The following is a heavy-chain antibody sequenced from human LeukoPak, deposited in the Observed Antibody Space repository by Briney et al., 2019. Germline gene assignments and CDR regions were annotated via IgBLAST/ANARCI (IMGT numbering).Heavy chain of an antibody. J-gene: IGHJ4*02. CDR2: IYHSGST. CDR3: ARHGTPLRYGSGNYYKGAPFDY. D-gene: IGHD3-10*01. V-gene: IGHV4-38-2*02. CDR1: GYSISSGYY. Sequence: SETLSLTCTVSGYSISSGYYWGWIRQPPGKGLEWIGSIYHSGSTYYNPSLKSRVTISVDTSKNQFSLKLSSVTAADTAVYYCARHGTPLRYGSGNYYKGAPFDYWGQGTLVTVSS.